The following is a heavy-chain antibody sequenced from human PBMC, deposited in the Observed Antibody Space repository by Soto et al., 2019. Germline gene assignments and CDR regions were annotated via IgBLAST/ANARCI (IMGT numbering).Heavy chain of an antibody. CDR1: GYTFTSYD. D-gene: IGHD3-3*01. V-gene: IGHV1-8*01. Sequence: QVQLVQSGAEVKKPGASVKVSCKASGYTFTSYDINWVRQATGQGLEWMGWMNPNSGNTGYAQKFQGRVTMTRNTSTSTAYMELSSLRSEDTAVYYCARVGGGYYSRGTTGWFDPWGQGTLVTVSS. CDR3: ARVGGGYYSRGTTGWFDP. J-gene: IGHJ5*02. CDR2: MNPNSGNT.